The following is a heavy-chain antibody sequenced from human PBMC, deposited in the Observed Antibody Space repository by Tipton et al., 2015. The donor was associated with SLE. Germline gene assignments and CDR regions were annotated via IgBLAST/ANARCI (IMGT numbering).Heavy chain of an antibody. V-gene: IGHV3-9*01. Sequence: SLRLSCAASGFTFSSYAMHWVRQAPGKGLEGVAVISWNSGSIGYADSVKGRFTISRDNAKNSLYLQMNSLRAEDTAVYYCARVHPGHDAFDIWGQGTMVTVSS. CDR1: GFTFSSYA. J-gene: IGHJ3*02. CDR2: ISWNSGSI. CDR3: ARVHPGHDAFDI.